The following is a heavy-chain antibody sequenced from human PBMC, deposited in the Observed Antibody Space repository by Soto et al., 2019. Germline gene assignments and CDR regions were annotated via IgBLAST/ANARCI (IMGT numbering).Heavy chain of an antibody. D-gene: IGHD6-6*01. Sequence: QVQLQQWGAGLLKPSETQSLTCAVYGGSFSGYYWSWIRQPPGKGLEWIGEINHSGSTNYNPSLKSRVTISVDTSKNQFSLKLSSVTAADTAVYYCARGQLARLWRFDPWGQGTLVTVSS. CDR2: INHSGST. J-gene: IGHJ5*02. CDR3: ARGQLARLWRFDP. V-gene: IGHV4-34*01. CDR1: GGSFSGYY.